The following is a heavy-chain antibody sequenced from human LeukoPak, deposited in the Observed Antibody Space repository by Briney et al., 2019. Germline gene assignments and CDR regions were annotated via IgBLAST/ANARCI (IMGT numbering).Heavy chain of an antibody. CDR2: IYTRGST. V-gene: IGHV4-4*07. J-gene: IGHJ4*02. CDR1: GGSISSYY. D-gene: IGHD6-19*01. CDR3: ASGIAVAGLYY. Sequence: SETLSLTCTVSGGSISSYYWSWIRQPAGKGLEWIGRIYTRGSTNYNPSLKSRVTMSVDTSKNQFSLKLSSVTAADTAVYYCASGIAVAGLYYWGQGTLVTVSS.